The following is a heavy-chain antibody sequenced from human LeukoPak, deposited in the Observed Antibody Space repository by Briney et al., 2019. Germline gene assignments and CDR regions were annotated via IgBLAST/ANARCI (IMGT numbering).Heavy chain of an antibody. D-gene: IGHD4-17*01. Sequence: GESLKICWKGSGYSFTNYLISWVRQMPGKLVEWMGRIDPRDSYTKYSPSFEGHVTISVDKSISSAFLQRNSLKASDSAMYYCATGASKVTTDFANYWGQGTQVAVSS. CDR1: GYSFTNYL. J-gene: IGHJ4*02. V-gene: IGHV5-10-1*01. CDR2: IDPRDSYT. CDR3: ATGASKVTTDFANY.